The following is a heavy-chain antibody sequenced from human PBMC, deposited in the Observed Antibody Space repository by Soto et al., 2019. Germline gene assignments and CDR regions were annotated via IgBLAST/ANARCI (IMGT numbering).Heavy chain of an antibody. Sequence: GGSLRLSCAASGFTFGSYGMHWVRQAPGKGLEWVAVIWYDGSNKYYADSVKGRFTISRDNSKNTLYLQMNSLRAEDTAVYYCARDDSKAVADTTAVYDAFDIWGQGTMVTVSS. CDR3: ARDDSKAVADTTAVYDAFDI. CDR2: IWYDGSNK. D-gene: IGHD2-15*01. J-gene: IGHJ3*02. CDR1: GFTFGSYG. V-gene: IGHV3-33*01.